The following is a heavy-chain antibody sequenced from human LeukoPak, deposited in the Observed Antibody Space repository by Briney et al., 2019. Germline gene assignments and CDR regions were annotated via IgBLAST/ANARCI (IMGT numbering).Heavy chain of an antibody. CDR1: GFTVSSNY. Sequence: GGSLRLSCAASGFTVSSNYMSWVRQAPGKGLEWVSVIYSGGSTYYADSVKGRFTISRDNSKNTLYLQMNRLRAEDTALYYCATSARTYIGSSLDYWGQGTLVTVSS. D-gene: IGHD2-15*01. CDR3: ATSARTYIGSSLDY. V-gene: IGHV3-53*01. CDR2: IYSGGST. J-gene: IGHJ4*02.